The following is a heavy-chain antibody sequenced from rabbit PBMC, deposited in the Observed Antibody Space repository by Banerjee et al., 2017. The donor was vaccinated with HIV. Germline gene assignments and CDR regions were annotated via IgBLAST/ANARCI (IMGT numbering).Heavy chain of an antibody. J-gene: IGHJ4*01. CDR3: AKAVTGDPFNL. CDR1: GFSFSSSYY. D-gene: IGHD2-1*01. Sequence: QSLEESGGDLVKPGASLTLTCTASGFSFSSSYYMCWVRQAPGKGLEWIGYIDPALGSTYYASWVNGRFTISSHNAQNTLYLQLNSLTAADTATYFCAKAVTGDPFNLWGQGTLVTVS. V-gene: IGHV1S40*01. CDR2: IDPALGST.